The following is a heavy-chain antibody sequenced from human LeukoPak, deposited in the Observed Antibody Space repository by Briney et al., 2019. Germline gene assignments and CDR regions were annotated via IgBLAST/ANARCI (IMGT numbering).Heavy chain of an antibody. D-gene: IGHD5-24*01. CDR2: INPNSGGT. Sequence: GASVKVSCKASGYTLTGYYMHWVRQAPGQGLEWMGWINPNSGGTKYAQKFQGRVTMTRDTSMNTAYMELSSLKSDDTAVYYCAREGDGYTDWGQGTLVTVSS. CDR3: AREGDGYTD. J-gene: IGHJ4*02. CDR1: GYTLTGYY. V-gene: IGHV1-2*02.